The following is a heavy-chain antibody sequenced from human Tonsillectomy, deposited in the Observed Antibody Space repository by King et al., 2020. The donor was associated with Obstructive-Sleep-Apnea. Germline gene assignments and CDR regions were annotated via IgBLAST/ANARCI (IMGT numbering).Heavy chain of an antibody. CDR1: GFTFSSFA. Sequence: VQLVESGGGVVQPGRSLRLSCAASGFTFSSFAMHWVRQAPGKGLEWVAIIAFGVTNKYYADSVKGRFTISRDNSKNTLYLQMNSLRAEDTAVYYCAREDKRGLDYWGQGTLVTVSS. D-gene: IGHD2-15*01. J-gene: IGHJ4*02. V-gene: IGHV3-30*01. CDR3: AREDKRGLDY. CDR2: IAFGVTNK.